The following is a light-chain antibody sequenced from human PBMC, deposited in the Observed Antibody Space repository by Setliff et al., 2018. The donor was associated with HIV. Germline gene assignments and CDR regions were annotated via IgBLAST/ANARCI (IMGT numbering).Light chain of an antibody. V-gene: IGLV2-14*03. CDR1: SSGVGGYNY. Sequence: QSALTQPASVSGSPGQSITISCTGTSSGVGGYNYVSWYQHHPGKAPKLMIYDVSKRPSGVSNRFSGSKSGNTASLTISGLQAEDEADYYCASYAGTTHPYAFGTGTKV. J-gene: IGLJ1*01. CDR3: ASYAGTTHPYA. CDR2: DVS.